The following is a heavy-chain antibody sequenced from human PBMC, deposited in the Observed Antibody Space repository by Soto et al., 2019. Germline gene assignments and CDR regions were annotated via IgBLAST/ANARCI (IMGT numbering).Heavy chain of an antibody. J-gene: IGHJ3*02. Sequence: ASVKVSCKASGGTFSTSSINWLRQAPGQRPEWMGNILPIFGTADYAQKFQGRVTITADKSTSTAYMELSSLRSEGTAVYYCASPGDSSGLDAFDIWGQGTMVTVSS. CDR3: ASPGDSSGLDAFDI. D-gene: IGHD3-22*01. CDR2: ILPIFGTA. CDR1: GGTFSTSS. V-gene: IGHV1-69*06.